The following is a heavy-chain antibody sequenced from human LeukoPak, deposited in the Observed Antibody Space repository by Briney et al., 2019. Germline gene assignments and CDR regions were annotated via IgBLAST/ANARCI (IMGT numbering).Heavy chain of an antibody. V-gene: IGHV4-39*01. Sequence: SETLSLTCTVSGGSISSISYYWGWIRQPPGKGLEWRGSIYFGGSTYYNPSLKSRVTISVDTSKNQFSLKLSSVTAADTAVYYCASSGLLLWFGEGAFDIWGQGTMVTVSS. J-gene: IGHJ3*02. CDR1: GGSISSISYY. CDR2: IYFGGST. D-gene: IGHD3-10*01. CDR3: ASSGLLLWFGEGAFDI.